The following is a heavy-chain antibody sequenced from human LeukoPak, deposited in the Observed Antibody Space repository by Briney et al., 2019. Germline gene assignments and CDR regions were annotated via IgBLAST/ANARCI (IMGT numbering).Heavy chain of an antibody. V-gene: IGHV4-59*01. CDR1: GGSITGYY. J-gene: IGHJ4*02. CDR2: IYYSGST. Sequence: PSETLSLTYTISGGSITGYYWSWIRQPPGKGLEWIGYIYYSGSTNYNPSLKSRVTISVDTSKNQFSLKLSSVTAADTAVYYCASGWYDAGGDHYWGQGTLVTVSS. D-gene: IGHD6-19*01. CDR3: ASGWYDAGGDHY.